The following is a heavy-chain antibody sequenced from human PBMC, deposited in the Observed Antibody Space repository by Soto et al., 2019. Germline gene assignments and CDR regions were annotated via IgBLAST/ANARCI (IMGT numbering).Heavy chain of an antibody. J-gene: IGHJ4*02. Sequence: SETLSLTCAVSGCSISSSNWWSWVRQSPGKGLEWIGEIYYSGSTNYNPSLKSRVTISVDKSKNQFSLKLSSVTAADTAVYYCATMYSSSWYYFDYWAQGTLVTVSS. CDR3: ATMYSSSWYYFDY. CDR2: IYYSGST. CDR1: GCSISSSNW. D-gene: IGHD6-13*01. V-gene: IGHV4-4*02.